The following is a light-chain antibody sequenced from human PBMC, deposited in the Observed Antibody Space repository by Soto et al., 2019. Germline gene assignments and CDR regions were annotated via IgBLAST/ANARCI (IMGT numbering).Light chain of an antibody. Sequence: DILFTQSPVTLSLYPGERATLSCRASQSVSSNLAWYQQKPGQAPRLLIYGASTRANGIPARFSGSGSGTEFTPTISSLQSEDFAFYYCQQRSNWHPITFGQGTRLEIK. CDR3: QQRSNWHPIT. CDR2: GAS. CDR1: QSVSSN. V-gene: IGKV3-15*01. J-gene: IGKJ5*01.